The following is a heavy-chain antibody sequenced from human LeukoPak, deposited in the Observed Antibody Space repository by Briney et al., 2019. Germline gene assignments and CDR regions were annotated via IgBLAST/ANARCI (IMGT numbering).Heavy chain of an antibody. V-gene: IGHV4-59*01. D-gene: IGHD2-2*01. Sequence: PSETLSLTCTVFGGSISNYYWSWIRQPPGKGLEWIGYIYSSGTTNYNPSLKSRVTMSVDTSKNQFSLKLSSVTAADTAVYYCAREGSTNILDYWGQGTLVTVSS. J-gene: IGHJ4*02. CDR1: GGSISNYY. CDR2: IYSSGTT. CDR3: AREGSTNILDY.